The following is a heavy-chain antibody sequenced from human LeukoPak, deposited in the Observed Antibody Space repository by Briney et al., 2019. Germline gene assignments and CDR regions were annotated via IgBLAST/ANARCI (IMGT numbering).Heavy chain of an antibody. D-gene: IGHD1-1*01. Sequence: SETLSLTCAVYGGSFSGYYWSWIRQPPGRGLEWIGSVLYSGTTYNNPSLKSRITISVDTSKNQFSLKLSSVTAADTAVYYCARRGKTGPLNWFDPWGQGTLVTVSS. V-gene: IGHV4-34*12. CDR3: ARRGKTGPLNWFDP. J-gene: IGHJ5*02. CDR2: VLYSGTT. CDR1: GGSFSGYY.